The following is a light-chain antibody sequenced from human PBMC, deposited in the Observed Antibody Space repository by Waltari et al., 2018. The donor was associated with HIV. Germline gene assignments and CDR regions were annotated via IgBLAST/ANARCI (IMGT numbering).Light chain of an antibody. J-gene: IGLJ3*02. Sequence: SYALTQPPSVSVSPGQTARLTCSGDALPKKYAYWYQQKSGQAPVLVIYEDSKRPSGIPERFSGSSSGTMATLTISGAQVEDEADYYCYSTDSNVWVFGGGTKLTVL. CDR2: EDS. CDR3: YSTDSNVWV. V-gene: IGLV3-10*01. CDR1: ALPKKY.